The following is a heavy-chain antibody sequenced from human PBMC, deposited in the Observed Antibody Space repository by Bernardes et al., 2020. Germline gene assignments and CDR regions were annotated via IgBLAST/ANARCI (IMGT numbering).Heavy chain of an antibody. Sequence: SETLSLTCAVSGDSISNTFWWTWIRQPPGKGLEWIGEIYHSGSTNHNPSLKSRVTILVDKSKNQISLKLTSVTAADTAIYYCARARVGVVPTAMRGGGAYLDDWGQGILVTVSS. CDR3: ARARVGVVPTAMRGGGAYLDD. J-gene: IGHJ4*02. V-gene: IGHV4-4*02. CDR2: IYHSGST. CDR1: GDSISNTFW. D-gene: IGHD2-2*01.